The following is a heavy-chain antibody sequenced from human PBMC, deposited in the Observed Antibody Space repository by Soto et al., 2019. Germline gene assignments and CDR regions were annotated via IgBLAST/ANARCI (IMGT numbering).Heavy chain of an antibody. CDR2: IDPSDSYT. D-gene: IGHD6-13*01. V-gene: IGHV5-10-1*01. CDR1: GYSFTSYW. J-gene: IGHJ6*02. Sequence: PGESLKIPCQCSGYSFTSYWISWVRQMPGKGLEWMGRIDPSDSYTNYSPSFPGHVTISADKSISTAYLQWSSLKASDTAMYYCARHLTHSSSRHYYYGMDVWGQGTTVTVSS. CDR3: ARHLTHSSSRHYYYGMDV.